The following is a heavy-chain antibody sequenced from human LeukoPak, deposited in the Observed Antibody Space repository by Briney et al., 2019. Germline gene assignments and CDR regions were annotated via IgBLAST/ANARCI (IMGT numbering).Heavy chain of an antibody. CDR3: AREGGSGYSSGWYFLN. Sequence: ASVKVSCXASGGTFSSYAISWVRQARGQGLEWMGRIIPIFGTANYAQKFQGRVTITTDESTSTAYMELSSLRSEDTAVYYCAREGGSGYSSGWYFLNWGQGTLVTVSS. D-gene: IGHD6-19*01. CDR1: GGTFSSYA. CDR2: IIPIFGTA. J-gene: IGHJ4*02. V-gene: IGHV1-69*05.